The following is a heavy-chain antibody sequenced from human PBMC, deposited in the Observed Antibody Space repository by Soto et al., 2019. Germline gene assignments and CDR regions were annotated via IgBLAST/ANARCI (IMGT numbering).Heavy chain of an antibody. CDR1: GGSISSSSYY. CDR3: VRHGGFGVAAAEEGDNWFDP. Sequence: SETLSLTCTVSGGSISSSSYYWGWIRQPPGKGLEWIGSIYYSGSTYYNPSLKSRVTISVDTSKNQFSLKLSSVAAADTAVYYCVRHGGFGVAAAEEGDNWFDPWGQGTLVTVSS. J-gene: IGHJ5*02. CDR2: IYYSGST. V-gene: IGHV4-39*01. D-gene: IGHD6-13*01.